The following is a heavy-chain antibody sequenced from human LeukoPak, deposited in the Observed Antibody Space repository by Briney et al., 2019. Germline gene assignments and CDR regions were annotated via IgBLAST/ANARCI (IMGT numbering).Heavy chain of an antibody. D-gene: IGHD1-26*01. CDR3: AIDRVGATEFDY. V-gene: IGHV3-48*04. Sequence: PGGSLRLSCAASGFTFSSFAMSWVRQAAGKGLEWVSYISGFSGSITYADSVKGRFTIARDNAKNSLYLQLNSLTAEDTAVYYCAIDRVGATEFDYWGQGTLVTVSS. CDR2: ISGFSGSI. CDR1: GFTFSSFA. J-gene: IGHJ4*02.